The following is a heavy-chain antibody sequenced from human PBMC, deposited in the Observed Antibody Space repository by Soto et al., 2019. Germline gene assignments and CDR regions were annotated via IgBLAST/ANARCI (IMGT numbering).Heavy chain of an antibody. CDR1: GFSLGRYA. CDR3: AKDYYYDSTGLFFDY. Sequence: EVQLLESGGGLVQPAGSLRLSCAASGFSLGRYAMSWVRQAPGKGLEWISVISASGGSASYADSVKGRFTISKDNSKNTLYLQVNILRAEDTAVYYCAKDYYYDSTGLFFDYWGQGTLVTVSS. V-gene: IGHV3-23*01. J-gene: IGHJ4*02. D-gene: IGHD3-22*01. CDR2: ISASGGSA.